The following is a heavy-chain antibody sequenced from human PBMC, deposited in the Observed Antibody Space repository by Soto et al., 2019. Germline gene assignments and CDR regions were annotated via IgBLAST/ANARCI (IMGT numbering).Heavy chain of an antibody. CDR2: IYHSGST. CDR3: ARGNVVAIDY. Sequence: SETLSLTCTVSGGSISSSSYYWSWIRQPPGKGLEWIGYIYHSGSTHYNPSLKSRVTISVDRSKNQFSLKLSSVTAADTAVYHCARGNVVAIDYWGQGTLVTVSS. CDR1: GGSISSSSYY. V-gene: IGHV4-30-2*01. D-gene: IGHD2-21*01. J-gene: IGHJ4*02.